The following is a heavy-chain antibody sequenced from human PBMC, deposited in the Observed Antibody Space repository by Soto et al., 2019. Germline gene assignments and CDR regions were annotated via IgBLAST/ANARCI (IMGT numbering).Heavy chain of an antibody. D-gene: IGHD6-6*01. CDR1: GGSISSGVYY. Sequence: SETLSLTCTVSGGSISSGVYYWSWIGHHPGKGLEWIGYIYYSGSTYYNPSLKSRVTISVDTSKNQFSLKLSSVTAADTAVYYCARRGQLSDYYYYYGMDVWGQGTTVTVSS. V-gene: IGHV4-31*03. J-gene: IGHJ6*02. CDR2: IYYSGST. CDR3: ARRGQLSDYYYYYGMDV.